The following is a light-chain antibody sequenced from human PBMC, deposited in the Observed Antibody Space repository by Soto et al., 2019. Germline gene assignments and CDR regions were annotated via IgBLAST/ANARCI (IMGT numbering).Light chain of an antibody. J-gene: IGLJ2*01. CDR1: SGHSDYA. CDR3: QTWATGFHVV. V-gene: IGLV4-69*01. Sequence: QSVLTQSPSASASLGASVKLTCTLSSGHSDYAIAWHQQQPEKGPRYLMKLNSDGSHSKGDGIPDRFSGSSSGAERYLTISRLQSDDAADYYCQTWATGFHVVFGGGTKVTVL. CDR2: LNSDGSH.